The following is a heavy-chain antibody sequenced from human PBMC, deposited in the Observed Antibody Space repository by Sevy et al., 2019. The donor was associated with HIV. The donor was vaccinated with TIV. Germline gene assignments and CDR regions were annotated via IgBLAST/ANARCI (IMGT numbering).Heavy chain of an antibody. J-gene: IGHJ6*02. CDR3: AREDIVLGEDNYYGIDV. V-gene: IGHV3-53*01. CDR2: IHSGGKI. CDR1: GFSVSSNY. Sequence: GGSLRLSCAASGFSVSSNYMSWVRRAPGKGPEWVSVIHSGGKISYADSVQGRFTISRDNSKNTLYLQMKSLRAEETAVYYSAREDIVLGEDNYYGIDVWGQGTTVTVSS. D-gene: IGHD2-15*01.